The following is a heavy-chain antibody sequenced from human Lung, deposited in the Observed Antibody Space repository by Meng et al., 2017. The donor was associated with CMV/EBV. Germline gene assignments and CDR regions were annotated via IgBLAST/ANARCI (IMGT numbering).Heavy chain of an antibody. Sequence: ASVKVSXKPSGYTLTDYYLHWVRQAPGQGLEWMGWINPDSGGTYFAQKFQGRVTMTRDTSISTAYMELSSLRSADTAVYYCARVGGMTTRVRGVRDHSGVDVWGQGTTVTVSS. V-gene: IGHV1-2*02. J-gene: IGHJ6*02. D-gene: IGHD3-10*01. CDR1: GYTLTDYY. CDR2: INPDSGGT. CDR3: ARVGGMTTRVRGVRDHSGVDV.